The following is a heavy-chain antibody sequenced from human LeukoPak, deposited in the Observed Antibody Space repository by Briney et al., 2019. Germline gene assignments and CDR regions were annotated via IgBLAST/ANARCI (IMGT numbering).Heavy chain of an antibody. Sequence: ASVKVSCKASGYTFTGYYMHWVRQAPGKGLEWMGLVDPEDGETIYAEKFQGRVTITADTSTDTAYMELSSLRSEDTAVYYCATVYYDFWSGYYDYWGQGTLVTVSS. CDR2: VDPEDGET. D-gene: IGHD3-3*01. J-gene: IGHJ4*02. V-gene: IGHV1-69-2*01. CDR1: GYTFTGYY. CDR3: ATVYYDFWSGYYDY.